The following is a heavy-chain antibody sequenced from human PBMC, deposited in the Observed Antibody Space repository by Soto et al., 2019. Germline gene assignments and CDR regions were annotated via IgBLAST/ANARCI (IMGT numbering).Heavy chain of an antibody. V-gene: IGHV1-46*01. CDR3: VRDRDYFDISGYGAFDI. Sequence: ASVKVSCKASGYTFASFYIHWGRQAPGQGLEWMGIINPSGGSTTYAQKFQGRVTMTRDTSTSTVYMQLSSLRSEDTAVYYCVRDRDYFDISGYGAFDIWG. CDR1: GYTFASFY. J-gene: IGHJ3*02. D-gene: IGHD3-22*01. CDR2: INPSGGST.